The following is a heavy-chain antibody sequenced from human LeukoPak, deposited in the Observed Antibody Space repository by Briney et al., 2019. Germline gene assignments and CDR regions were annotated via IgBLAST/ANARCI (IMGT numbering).Heavy chain of an antibody. CDR1: GYTFTSYG. CDR2: IDTNTGNP. Sequence: ASVEVSCKASGYTFTSYGISWVRQAPGQGLEWMGWIDTNTGNPTYAQGFTGQFVFSLDTSVSTAYLQISSLKAEDTAEYFCARGYDSSGYFSDWGQGTLVTVSS. J-gene: IGHJ4*02. V-gene: IGHV7-4-1*02. D-gene: IGHD3-22*01. CDR3: ARGYDSSGYFSD.